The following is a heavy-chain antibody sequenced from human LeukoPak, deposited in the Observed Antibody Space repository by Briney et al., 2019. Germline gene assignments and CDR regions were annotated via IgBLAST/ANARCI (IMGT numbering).Heavy chain of an antibody. Sequence: PRASVKVSCKASGYTFTSYGISWVRQAPGQGLEWMGWINTNTGNPTYAQGFTGRFVFSLDTSVSTAYLQISSLKAEDTAVYYCARGYCSGGSCFHFDYWGQGTLVTVSS. J-gene: IGHJ4*02. D-gene: IGHD2-15*01. CDR1: GYTFTSYG. CDR3: ARGYCSGGSCFHFDY. V-gene: IGHV7-4-1*02. CDR2: INTNTGNP.